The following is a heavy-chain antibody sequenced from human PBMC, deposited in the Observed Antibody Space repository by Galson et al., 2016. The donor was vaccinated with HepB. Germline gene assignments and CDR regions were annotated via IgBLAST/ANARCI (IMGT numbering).Heavy chain of an antibody. V-gene: IGHV3-33*06. D-gene: IGHD3-10*01. J-gene: IGHJ4*02. CDR3: AKMGKRDIWFGDLYAHFDY. Sequence: SLRLSCAASGFTFSAYGMHWVRQAPGKRLEWVATIWYDVIKRYHADSVKGRFTISRDNSKNTLYLQMNSLRAEDTAVYYCAKMGKRDIWFGDLYAHFDYWGQGTLVTVSS. CDR2: IWYDVIKR. CDR1: GFTFSAYG.